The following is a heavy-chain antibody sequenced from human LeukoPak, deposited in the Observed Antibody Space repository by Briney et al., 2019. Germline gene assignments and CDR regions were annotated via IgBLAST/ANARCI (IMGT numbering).Heavy chain of an antibody. CDR1: GGTFSSYG. V-gene: IGHV1-18*01. J-gene: IGHJ6*02. Sequence: RASVKVSCKASGGTFSSYGISWVRQAPGQGLEWMGWISAYNGNTNYAQKLRGRVTMTTDTSTSTAYMELRGLRSDDTAVYYCARDSWEQQLMITYYYYYGMDVWGQGTTVTVSS. CDR3: ARDSWEQQLMITYYYYYGMDV. CDR2: ISAYNGNT. D-gene: IGHD6-13*01.